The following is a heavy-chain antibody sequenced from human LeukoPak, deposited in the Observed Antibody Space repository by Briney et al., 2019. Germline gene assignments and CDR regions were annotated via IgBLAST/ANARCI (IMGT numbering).Heavy chain of an antibody. Sequence: SETLSLTCTVSGYSISSGYYWGWIRQPPGKGLEWIASIYHDGASYYNPSLKSRVNILVDTSKNQFSLNLNSVTAADTAVYYCATGSNNHYWRDWGQGTLVTVSS. CDR1: GYSISSGYY. D-gene: IGHD1-14*01. V-gene: IGHV4-38-2*02. J-gene: IGHJ4*02. CDR3: ATGSNNHYWRD. CDR2: IYHDGAS.